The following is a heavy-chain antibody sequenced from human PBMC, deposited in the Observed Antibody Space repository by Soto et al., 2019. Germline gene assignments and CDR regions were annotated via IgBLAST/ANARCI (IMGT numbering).Heavy chain of an antibody. CDR2: INHSGST. CDR1: GGSFSGYY. D-gene: IGHD2-2*01. Sequence: QVQLQQWDAGLLKPSETLSLTCAVYGGSFSGYYWSWIRQPPGKGLEWIGEINHSGSTNYNPSLKSRVTISVDTSKNQFSLKLSSVTAADTAVYYCARLIYCSSTSCYLYMDVWGKGTTVTVSS. V-gene: IGHV4-34*01. J-gene: IGHJ6*03. CDR3: ARLIYCSSTSCYLYMDV.